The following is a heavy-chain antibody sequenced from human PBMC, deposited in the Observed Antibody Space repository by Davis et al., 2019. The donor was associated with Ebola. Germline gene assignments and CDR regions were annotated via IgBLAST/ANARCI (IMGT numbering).Heavy chain of an antibody. J-gene: IGHJ4*02. CDR1: GFIFRTYW. Sequence: GESLKISCTASGFIFRTYWMTWVRQAPGKGLECVANINQDGSEKHYVDAVKGRFIISRDNAKNSLDLQMNSLRAEDTAVYYCARGADFSGWFYNLWGQGTLVTVSS. D-gene: IGHD6-19*01. V-gene: IGHV3-7*03. CDR3: ARGADFSGWFYNL. CDR2: INQDGSEK.